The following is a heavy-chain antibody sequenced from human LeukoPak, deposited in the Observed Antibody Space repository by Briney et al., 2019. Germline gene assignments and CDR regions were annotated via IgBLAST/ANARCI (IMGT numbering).Heavy chain of an antibody. V-gene: IGHV1-8*01. CDR3: ARVRTMVRGNSWFDP. D-gene: IGHD3-10*01. CDR2: MNPNSGNT. Sequence: WASVKVSCKASGYTFTSYDINWVRQAPGQGLEWMGWMNPNSGNTGYAQKFQGRVTMTRNTSISTAYMELSSLRSEDTAVYYCARVRTMVRGNSWFDPWGQGTLVTVSS. CDR1: GYTFTSYD. J-gene: IGHJ5*02.